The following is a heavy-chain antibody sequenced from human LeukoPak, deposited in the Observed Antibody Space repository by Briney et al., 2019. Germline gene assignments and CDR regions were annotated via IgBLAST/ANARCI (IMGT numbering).Heavy chain of an antibody. CDR3: AESLWFGELLRVDAFDI. CDR2: IIPILGIA. J-gene: IGHJ3*02. V-gene: IGHV1-69*04. Sequence: SVKVSCKASGYTFTSYAISWVRQAPGQGLEWMGRIIPILGIANYAQKFQGRVTITADKSTSTAYMELSSLRSEDTAVYYCAESLWFGELLRVDAFDIWGQGTMVTVSS. CDR1: GYTFTSYA. D-gene: IGHD3-10*01.